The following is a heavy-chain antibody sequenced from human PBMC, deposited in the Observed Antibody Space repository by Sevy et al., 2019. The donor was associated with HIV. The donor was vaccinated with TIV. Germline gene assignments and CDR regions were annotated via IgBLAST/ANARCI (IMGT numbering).Heavy chain of an antibody. V-gene: IGHV3-23*01. CDR2: ISGRGDTT. J-gene: IGHJ4*02. CDR3: AKDRRYGDIGLFDY. Sequence: GGSLRLSCGASGFTFSSYAMSWVRQAPGKGLEWVSVISGRGDTTYYANSVKGRLTISSDNSRNKLYLQMNSLRAEDTAVYYCAKDRRYGDIGLFDYWGQGTLVTVSS. D-gene: IGHD4-17*01. CDR1: GFTFSSYA.